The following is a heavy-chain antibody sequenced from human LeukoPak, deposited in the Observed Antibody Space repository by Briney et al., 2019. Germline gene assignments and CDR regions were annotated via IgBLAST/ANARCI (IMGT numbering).Heavy chain of an antibody. Sequence: GGSLRLSCAASRFIFDNYGMTWVRQAPGKGLEWVSAISGSGGSTYYADSVKGRFTISRDNSKNTLYPQMNSLRAEDTAVYYCAKGRRDGYNFFGERGYFDYWGQGTLVTVSS. CDR1: RFIFDNYG. D-gene: IGHD5-24*01. V-gene: IGHV3-23*01. J-gene: IGHJ4*02. CDR3: AKGRRDGYNFFGERGYFDY. CDR2: ISGSGGST.